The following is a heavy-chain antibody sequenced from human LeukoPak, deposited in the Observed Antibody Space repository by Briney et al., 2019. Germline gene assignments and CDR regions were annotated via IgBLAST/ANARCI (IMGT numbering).Heavy chain of an antibody. V-gene: IGHV1-18*01. CDR3: ARDSRLYYDSSGTDY. D-gene: IGHD3-22*01. CDR2: ISAYNGNT. Sequence: ASVKVSCKASGYTFTSYGISWVRQAPGQGLEWIGWISAYNGNTNYAQKLQGRVTITTDTSTSTAYMELRSLRSDDTAVYYCARDSRLYYDSSGTDYWGQGTLVTVSS. J-gene: IGHJ4*02. CDR1: GYTFTSYG.